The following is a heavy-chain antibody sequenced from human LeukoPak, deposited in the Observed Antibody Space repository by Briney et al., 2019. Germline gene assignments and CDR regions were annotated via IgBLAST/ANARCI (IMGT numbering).Heavy chain of an antibody. Sequence: PGGSLRLSCAASGFTFDDYAMHWVRRAPGKGLEWVSGISWNSGSIGYADSEKRRFTISRDNAKKSLYLQMNSLRAEGTALYYGAKDIYSSGWVGHDYWGQGTLVTVSS. CDR3: AKDIYSSGWVGHDY. V-gene: IGHV3-9*01. D-gene: IGHD6-19*01. CDR2: ISWNSGSI. J-gene: IGHJ4*02. CDR1: GFTFDDYA.